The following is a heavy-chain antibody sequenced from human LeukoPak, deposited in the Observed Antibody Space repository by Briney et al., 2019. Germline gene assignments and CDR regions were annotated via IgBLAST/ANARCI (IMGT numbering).Heavy chain of an antibody. CDR1: GFTFSSYA. CDR2: ISGSCGSA. CDR3: ARGVYDFWSGYYEKFDY. Sequence: AGSLRLSCAASGFTFSSYAMNCVRQAPGKGLEWVSVISGSCGSAYYADSLKVRFTISRGNAKNSLYRQMNSLRAEDTDVYYCARGVYDFWSGYYEKFDYWGQGTLVTVSS. V-gene: IGHV3-23*01. D-gene: IGHD3-3*01. J-gene: IGHJ4*02.